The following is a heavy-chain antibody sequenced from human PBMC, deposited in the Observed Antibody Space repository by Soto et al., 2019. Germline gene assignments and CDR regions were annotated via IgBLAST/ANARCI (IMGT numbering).Heavy chain of an antibody. CDR1: GGTFSSYA. D-gene: IGHD3-22*01. CDR3: AREGADDSSGYYYHWFDP. Sequence: ASVKVSCKASGGTFSSYAISWVRQAPGQGLEWMGGIIPIFGTANYAQKFQGRVTITADESTSTAYMELSSLRSEDTAVYYCAREGADDSSGYYYHWFDPWGQGTLVTVSS. J-gene: IGHJ5*02. CDR2: IIPIFGTA. V-gene: IGHV1-69*13.